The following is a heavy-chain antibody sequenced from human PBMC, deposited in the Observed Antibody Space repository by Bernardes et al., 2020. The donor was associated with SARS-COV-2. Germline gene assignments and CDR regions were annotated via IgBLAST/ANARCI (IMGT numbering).Heavy chain of an antibody. CDR3: ARGRATVTTYWYFDL. CDR2: FYSTRSS. V-gene: IGHV4-61*09. J-gene: IGHJ2*01. D-gene: IGHD4-17*01. CDR1: GGSIGSVAYY. Sequence: SEPLSLTCTVSGGSIGSVAYYWSWLLQPAGKGLEWIGHFYSTRSSDYNPSLKSRVSISVDTSKNQFSLNLSSVTAADTAVYYCARGRATVTTYWYFDLWGRGTLVTVSS.